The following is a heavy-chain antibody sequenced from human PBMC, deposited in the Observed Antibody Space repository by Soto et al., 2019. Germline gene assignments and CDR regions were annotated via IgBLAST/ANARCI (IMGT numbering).Heavy chain of an antibody. CDR3: AKGSYSSRWYSRRGMDV. Sequence: GGSLRLSCAASGFTFSSYWMHWVRQAPGKGLVWVSRINSDGSSTSYADSVKGRFTISRDNAKNTLYLQMNSLRAGDTAVYYCAKGSYSSRWYSRRGMDVWGQGTTVTVYS. CDR2: INSDGSST. CDR1: GFTFSSYW. V-gene: IGHV3-74*01. J-gene: IGHJ6*02. D-gene: IGHD6-13*01.